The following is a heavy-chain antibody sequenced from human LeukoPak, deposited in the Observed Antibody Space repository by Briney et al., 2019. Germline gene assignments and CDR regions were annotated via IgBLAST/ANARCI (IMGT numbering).Heavy chain of an antibody. CDR3: ARGPPTDYYDSSGFYYVFDY. D-gene: IGHD3-22*01. J-gene: IGHJ4*02. CDR2: INHSGST. CDR1: GGSFSGYY. V-gene: IGHV4-34*01. Sequence: SETLSLTCAVYGGSFSGYYWSWIRQPPGKGLEWIGEINHSGSTNYNPSLKSRVTISVDTSKNQFSLKLSSVTAADTAVYFCARGPPTDYYDSSGFYYVFDYWGQGTLATVSS.